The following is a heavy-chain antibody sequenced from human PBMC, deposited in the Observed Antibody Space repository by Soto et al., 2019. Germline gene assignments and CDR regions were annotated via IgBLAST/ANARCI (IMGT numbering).Heavy chain of an antibody. V-gene: IGHV1-18*01. J-gene: IGHJ4*02. CDR2: ISAYNGNT. CDR1: GYTFTSYG. Sequence: ASVKVSCKASGYTFTSYGISWVRQAPGQGLEWMGWISAYNGNTNYAQKLQGRVTITTDTSASTAYMELSSLRSEDTAVYYCASSNTYYYDSSGYRPFDYWGQGTLVTVSS. D-gene: IGHD3-22*01. CDR3: ASSNTYYYDSSGYRPFDY.